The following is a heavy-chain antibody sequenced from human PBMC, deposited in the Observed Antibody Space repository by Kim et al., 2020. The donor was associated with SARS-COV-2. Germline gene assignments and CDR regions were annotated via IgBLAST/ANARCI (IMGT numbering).Heavy chain of an antibody. V-gene: IGHV4-59*01. CDR1: GGSISSYY. CDR3: ARVEEDYYDSSGYYYFDY. J-gene: IGHJ4*02. D-gene: IGHD3-22*01. CDR2: IYYSGST. Sequence: SETLSLTCTVSGGSISSYYWSWIRQPPGKGLEWIGYIYYSGSTNYNPSLKSRVTISVDTSKNQFSLKLSSVTAADTAVYYCARVEEDYYDSSGYYYFDYWGQGTLVTVSS.